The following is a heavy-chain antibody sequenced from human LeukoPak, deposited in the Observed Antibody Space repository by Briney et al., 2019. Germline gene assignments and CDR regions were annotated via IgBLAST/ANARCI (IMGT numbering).Heavy chain of an antibody. V-gene: IGHV3-23*01. Sequence: GGSLRLSCATYGFTFSSYAMSWVCQAPGKGMESVSAISGSGGSTYYADSVKGRFTVSRDNSKNKLYLQMNSLRAEDTAVYYCAKDVNVGGDYFDYWGQGTLVTVSS. J-gene: IGHJ4*02. CDR3: AKDVNVGGDYFDY. CDR2: ISGSGGST. D-gene: IGHD3-10*01. CDR1: GFTFSSYA.